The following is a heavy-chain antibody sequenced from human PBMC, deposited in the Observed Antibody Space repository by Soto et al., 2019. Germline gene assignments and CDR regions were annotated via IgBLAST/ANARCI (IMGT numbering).Heavy chain of an antibody. J-gene: IGHJ4*02. D-gene: IGHD6-6*01. CDR2: IRGSDSDT. Sequence: GGSLRLSCAASGFSFSTYGMSWVRQAPGKGLEWVSSIRGSDSDTYYADSVKGRFTISRDNSKNTLYLQMNSLRAEDTAVYYCAKLVGATSSGDFWGQGMLVTVSS. CDR1: GFSFSTYG. V-gene: IGHV3-23*01. CDR3: AKLVGATSSGDF.